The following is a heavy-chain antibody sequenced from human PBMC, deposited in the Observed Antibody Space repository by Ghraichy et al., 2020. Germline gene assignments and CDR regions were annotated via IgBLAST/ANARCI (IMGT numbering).Heavy chain of an antibody. CDR3: ARDSWDSSGWYGG. CDR1: GFIFSNYA. CDR2: ISYDGSNK. V-gene: IGHV3-30*04. J-gene: IGHJ4*02. D-gene: IGHD6-19*01. Sequence: GASLRLSCAASGFIFSNYAMHWVRQAPGKGLEWVALISYDGSNKYYADSVKGRFTISRDNSKNTLYLQMDSLRPEVTAMYYCARDSWDSSGWYGGWGQGALVTVSS.